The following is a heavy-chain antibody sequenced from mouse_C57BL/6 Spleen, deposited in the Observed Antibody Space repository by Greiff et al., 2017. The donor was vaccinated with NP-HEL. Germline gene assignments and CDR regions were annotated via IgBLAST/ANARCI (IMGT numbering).Heavy chain of an antibody. CDR1: GYTFTSYW. Sequence: QVQLQQPGAELVKPGASVKMSCKASGYTFTSYWITWVKQRPGQGLEWIGDIYPGSGSTNYNEKFKSKATLTVDTSSSTAYMQLSSLTSEDSAVYYCARRRYYDYDEWFAYWGQGTLVTVSA. CDR2: IYPGSGST. V-gene: IGHV1-55*01. CDR3: ARRRYYDYDEWFAY. D-gene: IGHD2-4*01. J-gene: IGHJ3*01.